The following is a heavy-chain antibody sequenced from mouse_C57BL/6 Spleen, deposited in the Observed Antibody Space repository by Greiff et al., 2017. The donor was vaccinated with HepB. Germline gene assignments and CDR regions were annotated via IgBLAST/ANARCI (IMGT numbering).Heavy chain of an antibody. V-gene: IGHV1-82*01. J-gene: IGHJ4*01. CDR1: GYAFSSSW. Sequence: QVQLQQSGPELVKPGASVKISCKASGYAFSSSWMNWVKQRPGKGLEWIGRIYPGDGDTNYNGKFKGKATLTADKSSSTAYMQLSSLTSEDSAVYFCARSNLLYAMDYWGQGTSVTVSS. CDR3: ARSNLLYAMDY. CDR2: IYPGDGDT.